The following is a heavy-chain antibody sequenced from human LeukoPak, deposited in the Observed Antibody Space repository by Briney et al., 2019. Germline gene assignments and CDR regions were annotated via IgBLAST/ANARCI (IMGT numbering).Heavy chain of an antibody. D-gene: IGHD6-6*01. CDR2: ISSSSSYI. CDR1: GFTFSSYS. CDR3: AKGSRSSRPYYFDH. V-gene: IGHV3-21*04. Sequence: GGSLRLSCAASGFTFSSYSMNWVRQAPGKGLEWVSSISSSSSYIYYADSVKGRFTISRDNSKNTLYLQMNSLRAEDTAIYYCAKGSRSSRPYYFDHWAPGTLVTVSS. J-gene: IGHJ4*02.